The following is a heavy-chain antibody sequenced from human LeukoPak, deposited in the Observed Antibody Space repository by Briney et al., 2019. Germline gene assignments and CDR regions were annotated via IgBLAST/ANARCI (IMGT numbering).Heavy chain of an antibody. CDR1: GFTVITND. CDR3: ARGVEPLAANTLAY. J-gene: IGHJ4*02. Sequence: PGGSLRLSCAASGFTVITNDMTWVRQAPGKGLEWVSVLYSDGNTKYAGSVQGRFTISRDNSKNTLYFEMNSLSPDDTAAYYCARGVEPLAANTLAYWGQGTLVTVSS. V-gene: IGHV3-53*01. CDR2: LYSDGNT. D-gene: IGHD1-14*01.